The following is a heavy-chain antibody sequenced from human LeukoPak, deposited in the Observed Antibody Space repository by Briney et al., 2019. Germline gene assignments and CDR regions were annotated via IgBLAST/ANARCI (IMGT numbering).Heavy chain of an antibody. D-gene: IGHD6-13*01. V-gene: IGHV1-2*02. CDR2: LRDYTVDT. CDR1: GSTLSDYD. J-gene: IGHJ4*02. Sequence: ASVTISCKTSGSTLSDYDIHWGRRAPGQGLEWMRGLRDYTVDTDSPQKLQGRVNMTSDTSTNTAYMERGRLRHDYTAIYFCARVRGNSCDFWGQGTLVTVSS. CDR3: ARVRGNSCDF.